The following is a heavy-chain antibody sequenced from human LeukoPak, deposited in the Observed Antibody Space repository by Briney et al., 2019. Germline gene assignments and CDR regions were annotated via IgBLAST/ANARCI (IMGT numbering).Heavy chain of an antibody. V-gene: IGHV3-48*03. CDR1: GFTFSSYE. J-gene: IGHJ6*03. D-gene: IGHD1-26*01. CDR3: ARAYSETYGLGYYYMDV. Sequence: PGLSLRLSCAASGFTFSSYEMNWVRQAPGKGLEWVSYISSSGSTIYYADSVKGRFTISRDNSKNTLYLQMNSLRPEDTAVYYCARAYSETYGLGYYYMDVWGKGTTVTISS. CDR2: ISSSGSTI.